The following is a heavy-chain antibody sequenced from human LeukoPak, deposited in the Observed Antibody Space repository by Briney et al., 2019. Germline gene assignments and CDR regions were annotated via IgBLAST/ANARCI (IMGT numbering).Heavy chain of an antibody. D-gene: IGHD6-13*01. V-gene: IGHV3-30-3*01. Sequence: GGSLRLSCAASGFTFSSYAMHWVRQAAGKGLEWVAVISYDGSNKYYADSVKGRFTISRDNSKNTLYLQMNSLRAEDTAVYYCARVYSSSWYYFDYWGQGTLVTVSS. CDR2: ISYDGSNK. CDR3: ARVYSSSWYYFDY. CDR1: GFTFSSYA. J-gene: IGHJ4*02.